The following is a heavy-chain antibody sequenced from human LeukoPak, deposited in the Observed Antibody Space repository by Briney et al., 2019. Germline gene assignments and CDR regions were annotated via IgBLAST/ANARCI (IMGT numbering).Heavy chain of an antibody. Sequence: VSVKVSCQASGYCFNGYHVHGVRQAPGQGLEGVGWMSLDSGDTNIPPIPQGTVTMTRDKSIKTAYMELSRLTSDDAAVYYCAGLGSTVEGRIDPWGQGTPVTVS. D-gene: IGHD5/OR15-5a*01. CDR2: MSLDSGDT. J-gene: IGHJ5*02. CDR1: GYCFNGYH. V-gene: IGHV1-2*02. CDR3: AGLGSTVEGRIDP.